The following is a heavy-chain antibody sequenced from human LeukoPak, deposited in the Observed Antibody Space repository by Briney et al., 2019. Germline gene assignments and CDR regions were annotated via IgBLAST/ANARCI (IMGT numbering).Heavy chain of an antibody. J-gene: IGHJ4*02. CDR3: ARGAWYYDSSGYYDY. CDR1: GFSFSSYW. D-gene: IGHD3-22*01. CDR2: IKQDGSEK. Sequence: GGSLRLSCAASGFSFSSYWMSWVRQAPGKGLEWVANIKQDGSEKYYVDSGKGRFTISRDNAKNSLYLQMNSLRAEDTAVYYCARGAWYYDSSGYYDYWGQGTLVTVSS. V-gene: IGHV3-7*01.